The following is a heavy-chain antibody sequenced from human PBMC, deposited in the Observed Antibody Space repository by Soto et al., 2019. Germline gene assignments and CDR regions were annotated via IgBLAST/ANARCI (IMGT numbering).Heavy chain of an antibody. CDR2: ISLDGSNK. CDR3: AKDGPVTTGRFDY. D-gene: IGHD4-17*01. V-gene: IGHV3-30*18. J-gene: IGHJ4*02. CDR1: GFTFSSYA. Sequence: QVQLVESGGGVVQPGRSLRLSCAASGFTFSSYAMHWVRQAPGKGLEWVALISLDGSNKYYADSVKGRFTISRDNSKNTQYLQMNSLRSEDTAIYYWAKDGPVTTGRFDYWGQGALVTVSS.